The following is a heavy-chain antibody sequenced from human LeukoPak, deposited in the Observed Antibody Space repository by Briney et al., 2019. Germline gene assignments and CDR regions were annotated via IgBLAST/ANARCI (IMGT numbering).Heavy chain of an antibody. Sequence: PGGSLRLSCAASGFTFSSYTIHWVRQAPGKGLEWVAVISYDGSNKYYADSVKGRFTISRDNSKNTLYLQMNSLRAEDTAVYYCAKVGNIVVVPAAKPLGWFDPWGQGTLVTVSS. V-gene: IGHV3-30*04. CDR1: GFTFSSYT. CDR3: AKVGNIVVVPAAKPLGWFDP. D-gene: IGHD2-2*02. CDR2: ISYDGSNK. J-gene: IGHJ5*02.